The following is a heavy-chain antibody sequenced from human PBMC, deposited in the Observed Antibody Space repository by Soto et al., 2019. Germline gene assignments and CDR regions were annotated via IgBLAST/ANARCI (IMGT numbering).Heavy chain of an antibody. CDR1: GFTFSSYA. CDR2: ISYDGSNK. V-gene: IGHV3-30-3*01. CDR3: ARDYYGSGSYYNDPSYDY. J-gene: IGHJ4*02. Sequence: QVQLVESGGGVVQPGRSLRLSCAASGFTFSSYAMHWVRQAPGKGLEWVAVISYDGSNKYYADSVKGRFTISRDNSKNTLYLKMNSLGAEDTAVYYCARDYYGSGSYYNDPSYDYWGQGTLVTVSS. D-gene: IGHD3-10*01.